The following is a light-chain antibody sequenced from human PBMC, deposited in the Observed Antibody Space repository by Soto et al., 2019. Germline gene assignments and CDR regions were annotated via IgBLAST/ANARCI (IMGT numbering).Light chain of an antibody. CDR1: QSVSSN. CDR3: QQYNNWPYT. CDR2: GAS. J-gene: IGKJ2*01. V-gene: IGKV3-15*01. Sequence: EIVMTQSPATLSVSPGERATLSCRVSQSVSSNVAWYQQKPGQAPRLLIYGASTRATGIPARFSGSGSGTEFTLTISSLQSEDFAVYYCQQYNNWPYTFGQGTKLEIK.